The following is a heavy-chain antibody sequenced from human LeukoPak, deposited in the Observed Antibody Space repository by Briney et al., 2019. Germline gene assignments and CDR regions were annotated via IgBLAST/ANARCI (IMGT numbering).Heavy chain of an antibody. D-gene: IGHD3-10*01. CDR1: GGSFSGYY. CDR3: ARGTDYYGSGSFY. CDR2: INHSGST. J-gene: IGHJ4*02. V-gene: IGHV4-34*01. Sequence: PSETLSLTCAVYGGSFSGYYWSWIRQPPGKGLEWIGEINHSGSTNYNPSLKSRVTISVDTSKNQFSLKLSSVTAADTAVHYCARGTDYYGSGSFYWGQGTLVTVSS.